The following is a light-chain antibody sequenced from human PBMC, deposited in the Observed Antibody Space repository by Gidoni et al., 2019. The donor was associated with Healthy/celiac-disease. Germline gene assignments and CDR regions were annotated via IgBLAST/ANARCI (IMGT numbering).Light chain of an antibody. V-gene: IGLV1-47*01. CDR1: SANIGSNY. CDR2: RNN. Sequence: QSVLTQPPSDSGTPGQGVTLACSGSSANIGSNYVYGYQQLPGTAPKLLIYRNNQRPAGCPDRFSGSKSGTSASLAISGLRSEDEADYYCAAWDDSLSGVVFGGGTKLTVL. J-gene: IGLJ2*01. CDR3: AAWDDSLSGVV.